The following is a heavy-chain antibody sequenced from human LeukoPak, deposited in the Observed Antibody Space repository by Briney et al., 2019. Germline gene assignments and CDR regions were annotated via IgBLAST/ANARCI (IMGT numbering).Heavy chain of an antibody. J-gene: IGHJ6*03. D-gene: IGHD3-22*01. CDR2: IRYDGSNK. Sequence: GGSLRLSCAASGFTFSSYGMHWVRQAPGKGPEWVAFIRYDGSNKYYADSVKGRFTISRDNSKNTLYLQMNSLRAEDTAVYYCAYNYYDSSGYLYYYYMDVWGKGTTVTVSS. V-gene: IGHV3-30*02. CDR3: AYNYYDSSGYLYYYYMDV. CDR1: GFTFSSYG.